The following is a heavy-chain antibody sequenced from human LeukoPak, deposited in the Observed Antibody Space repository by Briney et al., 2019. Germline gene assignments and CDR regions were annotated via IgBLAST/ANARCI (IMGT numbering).Heavy chain of an antibody. J-gene: IGHJ4*02. V-gene: IGHV4-59*05. Sequence: LRLSCAASGFPFSDYYMSWIRPAPGKGLEWIGSIYYSGSTYYNPSLKSRVTISVDTSKNQFSLKLSSVTAADTAVYYCAGQDYYDSSGYYSSSFDYWGQGTLVTVSS. D-gene: IGHD3-22*01. CDR3: AGQDYYDSSGYYSSSFDY. CDR2: IYYSGST. CDR1: GFPFSDYY.